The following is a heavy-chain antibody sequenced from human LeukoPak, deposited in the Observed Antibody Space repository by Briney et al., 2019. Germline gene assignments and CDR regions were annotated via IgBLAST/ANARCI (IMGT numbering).Heavy chain of an antibody. D-gene: IGHD2-21*02. CDR1: GFTFSSYW. Sequence: GGSLRLSCAASGFTFSSYWMSWVRQAPGKGLEWVANIKQDGSEKYYVDSVKGRFTISRDNAKNSLYLQMNSLRAEDTAVYYCARGGVVTARIPPDYWGQGTLVTVSS. CDR2: IKQDGSEK. V-gene: IGHV3-7*01. J-gene: IGHJ4*02. CDR3: ARGGVVTARIPPDY.